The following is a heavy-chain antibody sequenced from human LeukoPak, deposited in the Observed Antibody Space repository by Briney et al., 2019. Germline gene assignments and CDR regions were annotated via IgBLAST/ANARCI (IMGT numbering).Heavy chain of an antibody. CDR2: IWYDGRKS. CDR3: ARVSGHTSDF. V-gene: IGHV3-33*01. Sequence: PGGSLRLSCAASGFTFSSHGIDWVRQAPGKGLEWVGVIWYDGRKSDYAESVKGRFTISRDNSKNTVDLQMNSLRVEDTAVYYCARVSGHTSDFWGQGTLVTVSS. J-gene: IGHJ4*02. D-gene: IGHD3-10*01. CDR1: GFTFSSHG.